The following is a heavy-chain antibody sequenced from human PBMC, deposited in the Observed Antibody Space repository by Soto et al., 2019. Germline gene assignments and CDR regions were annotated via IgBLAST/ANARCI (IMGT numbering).Heavy chain of an antibody. V-gene: IGHV3-7*01. CDR1: GFTFSNYW. CDR3: SRDVVVGAKALNY. J-gene: IGHJ4*02. CDR2: IKEDGSEK. D-gene: IGHD2-15*01. Sequence: QPVGSLRLSCADSGFTFSNYWMTWVRQAPGKGLEWVANIKEDGSEKHYVDSVKGRFTISRDNAKNSLYLQMNSLRVEDTAVYFCSRDVVVGAKALNYWGQGALVTV.